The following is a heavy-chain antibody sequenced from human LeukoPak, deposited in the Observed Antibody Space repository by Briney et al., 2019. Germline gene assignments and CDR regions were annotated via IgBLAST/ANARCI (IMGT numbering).Heavy chain of an antibody. J-gene: IGHJ5*02. CDR1: GGSFSGYY. Sequence: KPSETLSLTCAVYGGSFSGYYWSWIRQPPGKGLEWIGEINHSGSTNYNPSLKSRVTISVDTSKNQFSLKLSSVTAADTAVYYCARVEYDILTGYHPHNWFDPWGQGTLVTVSS. D-gene: IGHD3-9*01. V-gene: IGHV4-34*01. CDR3: ARVEYDILTGYHPHNWFDP. CDR2: INHSGST.